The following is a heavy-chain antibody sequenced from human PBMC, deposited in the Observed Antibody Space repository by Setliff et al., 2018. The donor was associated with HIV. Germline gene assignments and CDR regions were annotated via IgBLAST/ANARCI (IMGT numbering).Heavy chain of an antibody. CDR2: IHTSGNA. CDR3: ARSLLPSITVAGTIGY. J-gene: IGHJ4*02. CDR1: GGSISSGTYF. V-gene: IGHV4-61*09. D-gene: IGHD6-19*01. Sequence: SETLSVTCTVSGGSISSGTYFWSWIRQPAGKGLEWIGHIHTSGNANYNPSLNSRVTISVDTSKNHFSLKLSSVTAADTAVYYCARSLLPSITVAGTIGYWGQGSLVTVS.